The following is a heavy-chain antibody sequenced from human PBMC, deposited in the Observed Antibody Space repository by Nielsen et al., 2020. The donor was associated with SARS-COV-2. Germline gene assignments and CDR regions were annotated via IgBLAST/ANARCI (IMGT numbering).Heavy chain of an antibody. CDR2: LHWNGGST. Sequence: GGSLRLSCAASGFTFDDYGMSWVRQAPGKGLEWVSGLHWNGGSTGYADSVEGRFTISRDNAMNTLYLEIKSLRADDTALYYCARGGSGGYREHGMDVWGQGTTITVSS. J-gene: IGHJ6*02. V-gene: IGHV3-20*04. CDR1: GFTFDDYG. D-gene: IGHD5-12*01. CDR3: ARGGSGGYREHGMDV.